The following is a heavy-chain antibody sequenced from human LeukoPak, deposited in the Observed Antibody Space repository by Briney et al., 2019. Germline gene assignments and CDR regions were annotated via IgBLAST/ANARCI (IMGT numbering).Heavy chain of an antibody. J-gene: IGHJ4*02. Sequence: KPSETLSLTCAVYGGSFSGYYWSWIRQPPGKGLEWIGDINHSGSTKLNPSLKSRVSLSVAPSKNQFSLKVNSVPAADTAVYFCARVGYCSGGDCYSRGAPIDYWGQGTLVTVSS. CDR2: INHSGST. D-gene: IGHD2-15*01. CDR3: ARVGYCSGGDCYSRGAPIDY. V-gene: IGHV4-34*01. CDR1: GGSFSGYY.